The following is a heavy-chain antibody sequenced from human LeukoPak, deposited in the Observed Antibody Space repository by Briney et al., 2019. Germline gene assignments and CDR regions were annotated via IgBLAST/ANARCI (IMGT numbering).Heavy chain of an antibody. Sequence: GGSLRLSCAASGFSVNSNYMTWVRQAPGKGLEWVSVLYTGGNTYYAESVQGRFSISRDNSRNTLYLQMNSLRAEDTAVYYCARGFYFVGRQPAYAFDFWGLGTPVTVSS. V-gene: IGHV3-53*01. CDR2: LYTGGNT. CDR3: ARGFYFVGRQPAYAFDF. CDR1: GFSVNSNY. J-gene: IGHJ4*02. D-gene: IGHD3-10*02.